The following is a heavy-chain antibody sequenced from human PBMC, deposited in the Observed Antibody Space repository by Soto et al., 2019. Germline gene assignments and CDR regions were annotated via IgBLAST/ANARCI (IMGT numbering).Heavy chain of an antibody. D-gene: IGHD1-1*01. CDR1: GFTFSSYS. CDR3: ARDHDDGMDV. Sequence: EVQLVESGGGLVKPGGSLRLSCAASGFTFSSYSMNWVRQGPGKGLGGVSSISSSSRYIYYAESVKGRFTISRDNAKNSLYLQMNSLRAEDTAVYYCARDHDDGMDVWGQGTTVTVSS. V-gene: IGHV3-21*01. CDR2: ISSSSRYI. J-gene: IGHJ6*02.